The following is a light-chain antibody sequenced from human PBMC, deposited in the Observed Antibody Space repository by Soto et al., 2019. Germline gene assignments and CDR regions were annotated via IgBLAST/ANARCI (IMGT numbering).Light chain of an antibody. CDR3: AAWDDSLNGSYV. V-gene: IGLV1-44*01. Sequence: QSVLTQPPSASGTPGQRVTISCSGSSSNIGSNTVNWFQQLPGTAPKLLIDSNNQRPSGVPDRFSGSKSGTSASLAISGLQSEDEADYYCAAWDDSLNGSYVFGTGTKLTVL. J-gene: IGLJ1*01. CDR1: SSNIGSNT. CDR2: SNN.